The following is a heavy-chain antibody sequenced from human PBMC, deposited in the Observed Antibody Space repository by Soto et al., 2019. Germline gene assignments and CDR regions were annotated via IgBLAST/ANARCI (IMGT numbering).Heavy chain of an antibody. D-gene: IGHD2-2*01. CDR1: GGSISSGGYY. Sequence: QVQLQESGPGLVKPSQTLSLTCTVSGGSISSGGYYWSWIRQHPGKGLEWIGYIYYSGSTYYNPSLKSRVTISVDTSKHQFALKLSSVTAADTAVYYCARYCSSTSCSHDAFDIWGQGTMVTVSS. J-gene: IGHJ3*02. CDR2: IYYSGST. CDR3: ARYCSSTSCSHDAFDI. V-gene: IGHV4-31*03.